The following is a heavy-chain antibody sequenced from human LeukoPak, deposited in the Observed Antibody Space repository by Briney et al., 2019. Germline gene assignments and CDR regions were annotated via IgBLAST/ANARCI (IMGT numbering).Heavy chain of an antibody. D-gene: IGHD3-22*01. CDR1: GGSFSGYY. J-gene: IGHJ3*02. V-gene: IGHV4-34*01. CDR3: AREYYYDSSGYEDHDAFDI. CDR2: VNHSGGT. Sequence: SVTLSLTCAVYGGSFSGYYWTWIRQTPGEGLEWIGEVNHSGGTLYNPSMRSRVAMSADSSKNQFSLRLTSVTAADTGVYYCAREYYYDSSGYEDHDAFDIWGQGTMVTVSS.